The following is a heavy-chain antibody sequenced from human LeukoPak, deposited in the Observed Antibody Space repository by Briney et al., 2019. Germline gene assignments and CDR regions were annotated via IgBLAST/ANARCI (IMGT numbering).Heavy chain of an antibody. CDR3: ARERYYGSGSYYLALDP. J-gene: IGHJ5*02. V-gene: IGHV4-4*07. CDR1: GGSINSYY. CDR2: TYTSGST. D-gene: IGHD3-10*01. Sequence: SETLSLTCTVSGGSINSYYWSWIRQPAGKGLEWIGRTYTSGSTNYNPSLKSRVTMSVDTSKNQFSLKLSSVTAADTAVYYCARERYYGSGSYYLALDPWGQGTLVTVSS.